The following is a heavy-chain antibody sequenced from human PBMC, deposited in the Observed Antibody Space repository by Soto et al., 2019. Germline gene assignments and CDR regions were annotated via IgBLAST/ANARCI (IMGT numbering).Heavy chain of an antibody. CDR2: IYYSGST. D-gene: IGHD4-17*01. J-gene: IGHJ3*02. CDR3: ARETHDYGDYGGAFDI. V-gene: IGHV4-31*03. CDR1: GGSISSGGYY. Sequence: QVQLQESGPGLVKPSQTLSLTCTVSGGSISSGGYYWSWIRQHPGKGLEWIGYIYYSGSTYYNPSLKRRVTISVDTSKNQFSLKLSSVTAADTAVYYCARETHDYGDYGGAFDIWGQGTMVTVSS.